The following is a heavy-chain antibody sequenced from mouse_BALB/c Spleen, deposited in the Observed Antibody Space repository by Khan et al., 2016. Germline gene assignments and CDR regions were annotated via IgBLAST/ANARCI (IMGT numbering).Heavy chain of an antibody. D-gene: IGHD1-1*01. CDR2: IRTKSNNLST. J-gene: IGHJ1*01. Sequence: EVQLVESGGGLVQPTGSLKLSCAASGFTFNTYAMDWVRQAPGKGLEWVARIRTKSNNLSTYYADSVKDRFTISRDDSQSMLYLQMNNLKTEDTARYYGVRQNLRWYFDVWGAGSTVTVSS. CDR3: VRQNLRWYFDV. V-gene: IGHV10-1*02. CDR1: GFTFNTYA.